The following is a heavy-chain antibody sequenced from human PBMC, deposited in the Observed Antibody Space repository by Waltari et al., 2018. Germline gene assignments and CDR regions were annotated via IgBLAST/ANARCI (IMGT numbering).Heavy chain of an antibody. J-gene: IGHJ3*02. CDR1: GGSISSYY. D-gene: IGHD5-18*01. V-gene: IGHV4-59*01. Sequence: QVQLQESGPGLVKPSETLSLTCTVSGGSISSYYWSWIRQPPGKGLEWIGYIYYSGSTNYNPSLKSRVTISVDTSKNQFSLKLSSVTAADTAVYYCARDLDTAMVTVVGAFDIWGQGTMVTVSS. CDR2: IYYSGST. CDR3: ARDLDTAMVTVVGAFDI.